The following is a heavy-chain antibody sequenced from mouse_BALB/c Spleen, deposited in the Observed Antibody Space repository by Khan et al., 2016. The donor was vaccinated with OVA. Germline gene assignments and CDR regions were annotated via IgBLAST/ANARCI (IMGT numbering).Heavy chain of an antibody. J-gene: IGHJ1*01. CDR2: IRLKSNIYAT. CDR3: ARGWDWYFDV. Sequence: EVKLEESGGGLVQPGGSMKLSCGASGFTFSNYWMNWVRQSPEKGFEWVAEIRLKSNIYATHYAESVRGRFTISRDDSRSSVYLQMNNLGAEATGIYYCARGWDWYFDVWGAGTTVTVSS. V-gene: IGHV6-6*02. CDR1: GFTFSNYW. D-gene: IGHD3-3*01.